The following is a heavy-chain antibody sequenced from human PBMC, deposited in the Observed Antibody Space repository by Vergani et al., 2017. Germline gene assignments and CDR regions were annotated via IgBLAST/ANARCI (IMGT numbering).Heavy chain of an antibody. Sequence: QLLLQESGPGLVKPWETLSLTCTVSGASINSRHYYWGWIRQPPGKGPEWIGSVYFSGATYYNPALKSRVTISADTSKNQFSLKLNSVTAADTAVYYCVRDYDIVTGYYSYYFDNWGQGILVTVSS. CDR2: VYFSGAT. CDR3: VRDYDIVTGYYSYYFDN. J-gene: IGHJ4*02. V-gene: IGHV4-39*02. D-gene: IGHD3-9*01. CDR1: GASINSRHYY.